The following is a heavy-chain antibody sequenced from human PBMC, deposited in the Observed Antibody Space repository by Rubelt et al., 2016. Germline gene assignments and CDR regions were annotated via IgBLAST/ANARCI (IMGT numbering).Heavy chain of an antibody. D-gene: IGHD1-26*01. CDR2: ISWNSGSI. V-gene: IGHV3-9*01. CDR3: AKELVGATKGYAFDI. J-gene: IGHJ3*02. Sequence: EVQLVESGGVVVQPGGSLRLSCAASGFTFDDYAMHWVRQAPGKGLEWVSGISWNSGSIGYADSVKGRFTISRDNAKNSLYLQMNSLRAEDTALYYCAKELVGATKGYAFDIWGQGTMVTVSS. CDR1: GFTFDDYA.